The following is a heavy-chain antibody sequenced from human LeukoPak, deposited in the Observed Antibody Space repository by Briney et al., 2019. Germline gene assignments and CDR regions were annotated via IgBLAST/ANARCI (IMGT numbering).Heavy chain of an antibody. CDR1: GGTFSSYA. Sequence: SVTVSCQTSGGTFSSYAINWVRQAPGQGLAWMGWFIYIYGSAVYAEKFQGRVTITTDESSSTVYMELSSLRSEDTAVYYCASSAHYYDSNGPADYWGQGTRVTVSS. CDR3: ASSAHYYDSNGPADY. V-gene: IGHV1-69*05. CDR2: FIYIYGSA. D-gene: IGHD3-22*01. J-gene: IGHJ4*02.